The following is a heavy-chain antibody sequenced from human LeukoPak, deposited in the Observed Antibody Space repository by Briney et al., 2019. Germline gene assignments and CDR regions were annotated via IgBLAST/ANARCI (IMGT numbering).Heavy chain of an antibody. CDR3: ARGVIAAAGGVY. CDR2: ISSSSSYI. V-gene: IGHV3-21*01. Sequence: GGSLRLSCAASGFTFSSYSMNWVRQAPGKGLEWVSSISSSSSYIYYADPVKGRFTISRDNAKNSLYLQMNSLRAEDTAVYYCARGVIAAAGGVYWGQGTLVTVSS. D-gene: IGHD6-13*01. J-gene: IGHJ4*02. CDR1: GFTFSSYS.